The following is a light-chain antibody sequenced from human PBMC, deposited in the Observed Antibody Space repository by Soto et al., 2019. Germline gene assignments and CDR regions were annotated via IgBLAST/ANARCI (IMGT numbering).Light chain of an antibody. CDR2: AAP. Sequence: EIQMTQSPASLSASVGDRVTITCRTSQSISSNLNWYQQKPGKAPKLLIYAAPSLQSGVPSRFSGSGSGTDFTLTISSLQPGDFATYYCQQSYSIPFTFGPGTKVDIK. V-gene: IGKV1-39*01. J-gene: IGKJ3*01. CDR3: QQSYSIPFT. CDR1: QSISSN.